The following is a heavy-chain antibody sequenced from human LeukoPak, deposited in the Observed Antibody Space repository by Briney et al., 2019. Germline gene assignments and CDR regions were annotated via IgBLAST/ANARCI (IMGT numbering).Heavy chain of an antibody. CDR1: GYTFTSYG. CDR2: ISAYNGNT. D-gene: IGHD3-22*01. CDR3: ARDRYDSRSVRVFGYYYYGMDV. Sequence: ASVKVSCKASGYTFTSYGISWVRQAPGQGLEWMGWISAYNGNTNYAQKLQGRVTMTTDTSTSTAYIELRSLRSDDTAVYYCARDRYDSRSVRVFGYYYYGMDVWGQGTTVTVSS. V-gene: IGHV1-18*01. J-gene: IGHJ6*02.